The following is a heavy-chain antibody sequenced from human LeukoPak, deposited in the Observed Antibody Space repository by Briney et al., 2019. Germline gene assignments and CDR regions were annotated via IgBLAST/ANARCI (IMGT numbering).Heavy chain of an antibody. V-gene: IGHV3-30*04. Sequence: GGSLRLSCAASGFTFSTYAIHWVRQAPGKGLEWVAGISHDGSNKDYAESVKGRFTISRDNSKNSLYLQMNSLRAEDTAVYYCARDSSGYYHFDYWGQGTLVTVSS. CDR2: ISHDGSNK. CDR3: ARDSSGYYHFDY. CDR1: GFTFSTYA. J-gene: IGHJ4*02. D-gene: IGHD3-22*01.